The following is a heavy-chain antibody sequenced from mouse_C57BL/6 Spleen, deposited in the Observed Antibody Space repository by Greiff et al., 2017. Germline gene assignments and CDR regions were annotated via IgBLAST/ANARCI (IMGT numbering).Heavy chain of an antibody. CDR3: ARSGGDY. CDR2: ISYDGSN. J-gene: IGHJ4*01. CDR1: GYSITSGYY. V-gene: IGHV3-6*01. Sequence: EVHLVESGPGLVKPSQSLSLTCSVTGYSITSGYYWNWIRQFPGNKLEWMGYISYDGSNNYNPSLKNRISITRDTSKNQFFLKLNSVTTEDTATYYCARSGGDYWGQGTSVTVSS.